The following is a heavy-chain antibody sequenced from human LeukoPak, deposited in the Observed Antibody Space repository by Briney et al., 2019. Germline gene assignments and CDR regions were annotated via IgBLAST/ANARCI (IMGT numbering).Heavy chain of an antibody. CDR3: AGLRIVVVPAAMDDY. D-gene: IGHD2-2*01. J-gene: IGHJ4*02. Sequence: SETLSLTCTVSGGSISSSSYYWGWIRQPPGKGLEWIGSIYYSGSTYYNPSLKSRVTKSVDTSKNQFSLKLSSVTAADTAVYYCAGLRIVVVPAAMDDYWGQGTLVTVSS. V-gene: IGHV4-39*01. CDR1: GGSISSSSYY. CDR2: IYYSGST.